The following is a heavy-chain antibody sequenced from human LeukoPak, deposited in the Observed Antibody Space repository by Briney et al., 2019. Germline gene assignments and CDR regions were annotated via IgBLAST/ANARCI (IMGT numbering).Heavy chain of an antibody. CDR2: INHSGST. D-gene: IGHD3-10*01. J-gene: IGHJ5*02. CDR1: GGSFSGYY. V-gene: IGHV4-34*01. Sequence: PSETLSLTCAVYGGSFSGYYWSWIRQPPGKGLEWIGEINHSGSTNYNPSLKSRVTISVGTSKNQFSLKLSSVTAADTAVYYCARDGRSYYGSGSYSNNWFDPWGQGTLVTVSS. CDR3: ARDGRSYYGSGSYSNNWFDP.